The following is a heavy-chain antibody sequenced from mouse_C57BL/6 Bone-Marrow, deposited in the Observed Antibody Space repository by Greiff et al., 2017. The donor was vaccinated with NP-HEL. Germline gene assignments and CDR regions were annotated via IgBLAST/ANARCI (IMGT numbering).Heavy chain of an antibody. J-gene: IGHJ2*01. CDR1: GYTFTSYW. CDR3: ARSNYFDY. CDR2: IYPGRGST. V-gene: IGHV1-55*01. Sequence: VPLQQPGAELVKPGASVKMSCKASGYTFTSYWITWVKQRHGQGLEWMGDIYPGRGSTNYNEQFKSKDTLTVDTSSSTAYMQLSSLTSEDAAVYYCARSNYFDYWGQGTTLTVSS.